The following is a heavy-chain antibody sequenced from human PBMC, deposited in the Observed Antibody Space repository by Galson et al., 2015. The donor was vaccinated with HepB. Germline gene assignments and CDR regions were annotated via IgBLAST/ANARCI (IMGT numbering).Heavy chain of an antibody. CDR3: ARVKWGGYFDY. D-gene: IGHD1-26*01. CDR2: IYSGGST. J-gene: IGHJ4*02. V-gene: IGHV3-53*01. Sequence: SLRLSCAASGFTVSSNYMSWVRQAPGKGLEWVSVIYSGGSTYYADSVKGRFTISRDNSKNTLYLQMNSLRAEDTAVYYCARVKWGGYFDYWGQGTLVTVSS. CDR1: GFTVSSNY.